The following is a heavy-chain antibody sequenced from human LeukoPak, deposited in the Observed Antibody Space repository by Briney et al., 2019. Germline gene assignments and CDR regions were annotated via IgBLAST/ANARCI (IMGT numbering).Heavy chain of an antibody. D-gene: IGHD3-10*01. CDR3: ARAVRGVIITLSFDY. CDR2: INPNSGGT. J-gene: IGHJ4*02. V-gene: IGHV1-2*02. CDR1: GYTFTGYY. Sequence: ASVKVSCKASGYTFTGYYMHWVRQAPGQGLEWMGWINPNSGGTNYAQKFQGKVTMTRDTSISTAYMELSRLRSDDTAVYYCARAVRGVIITLSFDYWGQGTLVTVSS.